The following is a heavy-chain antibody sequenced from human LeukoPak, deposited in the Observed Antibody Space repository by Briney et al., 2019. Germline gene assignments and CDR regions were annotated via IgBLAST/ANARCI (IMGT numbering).Heavy chain of an antibody. Sequence: GASVKVSCKASGYTFTGYYMHWVRQAPGQGLEWMGWINPNSGGTNYAQKSQGRVTMTRDTSISTAYMELSRLRSDDTAVYYCARNYGSGSYYKGPYYYGMDVWGQGTTVTVSS. J-gene: IGHJ6*02. CDR1: GYTFTGYY. D-gene: IGHD3-10*01. V-gene: IGHV1-2*02. CDR3: ARNYGSGSYYKGPYYYGMDV. CDR2: INPNSGGT.